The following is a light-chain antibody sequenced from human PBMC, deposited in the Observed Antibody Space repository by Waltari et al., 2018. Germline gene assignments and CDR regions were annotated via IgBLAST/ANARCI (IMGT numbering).Light chain of an antibody. CDR1: SGLNAGPSR. V-gene: IGLV5-45*03. J-gene: IGLJ2*01. CDR2: YKSDSDK. Sequence: QAVLTQPSSLSASPGASASLPCTLRSGLNAGPSRLSWYQQKPGSPPQYLLRYKSDSDKQQGSGVPSRFSGSKDASANAGILLISGLQSEDEADYYCMIWHSSAVVFGGGTKLTVL. CDR3: MIWHSSAVV.